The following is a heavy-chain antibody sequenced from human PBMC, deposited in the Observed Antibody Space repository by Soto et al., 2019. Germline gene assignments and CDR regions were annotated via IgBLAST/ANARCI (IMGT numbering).Heavy chain of an antibody. D-gene: IGHD3-16*02. J-gene: IGHJ3*02. CDR3: ARSLQDYVWGSYRAYAFDI. Sequence: QVQLVQSGAEVKKPGASVKVSCKASGYTFTSYYMHWVRQAPGQGLEWMGIINPSGGSTSYAQKFQGRVTMTMDTSTSTVYMELSSLRSEDTAVYYCARSLQDYVWGSYRAYAFDIWGQGTMVTVSS. CDR1: GYTFTSYY. CDR2: INPSGGST. V-gene: IGHV1-46*01.